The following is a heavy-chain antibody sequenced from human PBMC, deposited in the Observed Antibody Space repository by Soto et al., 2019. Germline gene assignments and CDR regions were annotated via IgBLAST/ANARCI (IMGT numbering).Heavy chain of an antibody. D-gene: IGHD5-12*01. CDR3: ARGRRSRLTGGSWGKQISDLVGKMRGGFDY. Sequence: PPETLSLTCAVYGGSFSAYYWSWIRQPPGKGLEWIGEINHSGSTNYNPSLKSRVTISVDTSKNQFSLKLSSVTAADTAVYYCARGRRSRLTGGSWGKQISDLVGKMRGGFDYRAQRTLVTVS. V-gene: IGHV4-34*01. CDR1: GGSFSAYY. CDR2: INHSGST. J-gene: IGHJ4*02.